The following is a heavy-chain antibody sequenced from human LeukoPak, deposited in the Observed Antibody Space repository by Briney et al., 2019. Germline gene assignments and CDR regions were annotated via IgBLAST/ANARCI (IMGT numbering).Heavy chain of an antibody. Sequence: GGSLRLSCAASGFTFSSYAMHWVRQAPGKGLEWVAVISYDGSNKNDADSAKGRFTISRDNAKNSLYLQMNSLRAEDTAVYYCARDLGLKNYYDSSGYYPAANYYYGMDVWGQGTTVTVSS. D-gene: IGHD3-22*01. V-gene: IGHV3-30-3*01. CDR3: ARDLGLKNYYDSSGYYPAANYYYGMDV. CDR2: ISYDGSNK. J-gene: IGHJ6*02. CDR1: GFTFSSYA.